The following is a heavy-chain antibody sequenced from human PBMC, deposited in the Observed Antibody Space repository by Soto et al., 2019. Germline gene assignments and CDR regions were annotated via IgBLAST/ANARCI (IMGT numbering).Heavy chain of an antibody. CDR1: GYSFTSYW. J-gene: IGHJ5*02. CDR3: ARRERTLYYDFWSGYSNWYWFDP. V-gene: IGHV5-51*01. D-gene: IGHD3-3*01. Sequence: GESLKISCKGSGYSFTSYWIGWGRQMPGKGLEGRGIIYPGDSDTRYSPSFQGQVTISADKSISTAYLQWSSLKASDTATYYGARRERTLYYDFWSGYSNWYWFDPWGQGTLVTVSS. CDR2: IYPGDSDT.